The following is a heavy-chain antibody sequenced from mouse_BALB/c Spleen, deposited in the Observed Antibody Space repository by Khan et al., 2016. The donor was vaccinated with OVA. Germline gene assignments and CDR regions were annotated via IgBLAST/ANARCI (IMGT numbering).Heavy chain of an antibody. D-gene: IGHD1-1*01. CDR2: ITYSGNT. CDR3: ARSYGRWDMDY. Sequence: EVQLQESGPSLVKPSQTLSLTCSVTGDSITSGFWNWIRKFPGNKFEYLGYITYSGNTYYNPSLKSRISIIRDTSKTHYYLQLNSVTTEDTATYYCARSYGRWDMDYWGQGTSGTVSS. J-gene: IGHJ4*01. V-gene: IGHV3-8*02. CDR1: GDSITSGF.